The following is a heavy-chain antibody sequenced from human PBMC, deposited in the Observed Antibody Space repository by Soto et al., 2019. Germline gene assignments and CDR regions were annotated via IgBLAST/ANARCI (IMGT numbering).Heavy chain of an antibody. CDR1: GFTFSSYG. D-gene: IGHD2-15*01. J-gene: IGHJ4*02. CDR2: IWYDGSNK. V-gene: IGHV3-33*01. CDR3: ASELVVVAATPVPSVDY. Sequence: PGGSLRLSCAASGFTFSSYGMHWVRQAPGKGLEWVAVIWYDGSNKYYADSVKGRFTISRDNSKNTLYLQMNSLRAEDTAVYYCASELVVVAATPVPSVDYWGQGTLVTVSS.